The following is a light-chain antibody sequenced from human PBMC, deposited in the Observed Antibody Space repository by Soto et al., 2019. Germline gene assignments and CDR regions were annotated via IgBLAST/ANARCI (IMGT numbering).Light chain of an antibody. CDR3: QQYGSSPPT. J-gene: IGKJ1*01. Sequence: VMTQSPATLSVSPGERAALSCRASQSVSTNLAWYQQKPGQPPRLLIYFASTRATAVPARFTAGGSGTEFTLTISSLQSDDLAVYYCQQYGSSPPTFGQGTKVDIK. CDR1: QSVSTN. CDR2: FAS. V-gene: IGKV3-15*01.